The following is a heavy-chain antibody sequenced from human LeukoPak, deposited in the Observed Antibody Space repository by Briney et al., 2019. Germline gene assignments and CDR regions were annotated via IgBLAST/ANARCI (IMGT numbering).Heavy chain of an antibody. CDR3: ARETYYYDSSGYSLDY. CDR1: GFTFSSYG. V-gene: IGHV3-33*01. Sequence: PGSSLRLSCAASGFTFSSYGMHWVRQAPGKGLEWVAVIWYDGSNKYYADSVKGRFTISRDNSKNTLYLQMNSLRAEDTAVYYCARETYYYDSSGYSLDYWGQGTLVTVSS. CDR2: IWYDGSNK. J-gene: IGHJ4*02. D-gene: IGHD3-22*01.